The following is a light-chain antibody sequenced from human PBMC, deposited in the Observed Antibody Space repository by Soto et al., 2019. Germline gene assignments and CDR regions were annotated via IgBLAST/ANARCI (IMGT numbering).Light chain of an antibody. J-gene: IGKJ5*01. CDR3: QHYNNWPL. CDR2: GAS. V-gene: IGKV3-15*01. CDR1: QSVRSN. Sequence: EIVLTQSPATLSLSPGERATPSCRASQSVRSNLAWYQQKPGQAPRLLIYGASTRATGIPARFSGSGSGTEFTLTISSLQSEDFAVYYCQHYNNWPLFGQGTRLEIK.